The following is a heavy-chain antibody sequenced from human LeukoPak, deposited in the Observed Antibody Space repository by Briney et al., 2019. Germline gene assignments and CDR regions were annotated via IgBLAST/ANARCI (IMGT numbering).Heavy chain of an antibody. CDR1: GGSISGYF. CDR2: IHYTGST. CDR3: ARGVGAGGYWFDP. V-gene: IGHV4-59*01. Sequence: SETLSLNCTVSGGSISGYFWTWIRQPPGKGLEWIGFIHYTGSTNYNPPLKSRVTMSVDTSKNQFSLKLTSVTAADSAVYYCARGVGAGGYWFDPWGQGTLVTVSS. D-gene: IGHD5-12*01. J-gene: IGHJ5*02.